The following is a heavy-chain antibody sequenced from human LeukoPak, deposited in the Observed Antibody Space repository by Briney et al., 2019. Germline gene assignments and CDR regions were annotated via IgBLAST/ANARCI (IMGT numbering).Heavy chain of an antibody. Sequence: ASVKVSCKASGGTFRSYAISWVRQAPGQGLEWMGGIIPIFGTANYAQKFQGRVTITTDESTSTAYMELSSLRSEDTAVYYCARDLMGIGRYYFDYWGQGTLVIVSS. CDR1: GGTFRSYA. CDR2: IIPIFGTA. V-gene: IGHV1-69*05. CDR3: ARDLMGIGRYYFDY. J-gene: IGHJ4*02. D-gene: IGHD7-27*01.